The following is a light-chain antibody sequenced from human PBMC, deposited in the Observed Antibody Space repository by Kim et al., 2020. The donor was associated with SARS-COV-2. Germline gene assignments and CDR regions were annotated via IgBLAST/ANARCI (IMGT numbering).Light chain of an antibody. CDR3: QQTHSFPLT. V-gene: IGKV1D-12*01. CDR1: QDISSW. J-gene: IGKJ4*01. Sequence: ASVGNRVTITCRASQDISSWLGWYQQKPGKAPKVLIYEASNLQSGVPSRFSGSGSGTDFTLTINSLQPEDFATYYCQQTHSFPLTFGGGTKVDVK. CDR2: EAS.